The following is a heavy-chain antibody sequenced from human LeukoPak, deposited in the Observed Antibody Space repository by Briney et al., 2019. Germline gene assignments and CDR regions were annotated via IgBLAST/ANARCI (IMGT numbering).Heavy chain of an antibody. CDR1: GFTFSSYA. CDR2: ISGSGGST. D-gene: IGHD3-10*01. CDR3: AMYYYGSGSYSLDYYYYMDV. Sequence: PGGSLRLSCAASGFTFSSYAMSWVRQAPGKGLEWVSAISGSGGSTYYADSVKGRFTISRDNPKNTLYLQMNSLRAEDTAVYYCAMYYYGSGSYSLDYYYYMDVWGKGTTVTVSS. J-gene: IGHJ6*03. V-gene: IGHV3-23*01.